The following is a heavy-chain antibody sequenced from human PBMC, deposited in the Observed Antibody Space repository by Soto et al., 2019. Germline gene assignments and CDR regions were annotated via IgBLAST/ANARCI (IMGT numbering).Heavy chain of an antibody. J-gene: IGHJ4*02. CDR1: GGSISSYY. CDR2: IYYSGST. D-gene: IGHD4-17*01. Sequence: PSETLSLTCTVSGGSISSYYWSWIRQPPGKGLEWIGYIYYSGSTNYNPSLKSRVTISVDTSKNQFSLKLTSVTAADTAVYCCARGNGDYVDYWGPGTLVTVSS. V-gene: IGHV4-59*12. CDR3: ARGNGDYVDY.